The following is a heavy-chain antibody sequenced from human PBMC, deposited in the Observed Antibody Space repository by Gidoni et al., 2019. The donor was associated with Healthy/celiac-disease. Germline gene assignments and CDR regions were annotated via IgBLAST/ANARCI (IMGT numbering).Heavy chain of an antibody. CDR3: STDRWWELTFDY. CDR2: IKSKTDGGTT. CDR1: GFTFTNAG. V-gene: IGHV3-15*01. J-gene: IGHJ4*02. D-gene: IGHD2-15*01. Sequence: EVQLVESGGGLVKPGGSLRLSCAASGFTFTNAGMRWVRQAPGKGVEWVGRIKSKTDGGTTDYAAPVKGRFTISRDDSKNTLYLQMNSLKTEDTAVYYCSTDRWWELTFDYWGQGTLVTVSS.